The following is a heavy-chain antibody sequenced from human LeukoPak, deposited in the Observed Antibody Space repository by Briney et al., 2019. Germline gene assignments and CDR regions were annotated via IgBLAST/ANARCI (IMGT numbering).Heavy chain of an antibody. CDR3: AGRRCGGDCYSGYYYHMDV. J-gene: IGHJ6*03. CDR1: GGTFSSYA. Sequence: ASVKVSCKASGGTFSSYAISWVRQAPGRGLEWMGGIILIFGTANYAQKSQGRVTITTDESTSTAYMELRSLRSEDMAVYYCAGRRCGGDCYSGYYYHMDVWGKGTTVTVSS. V-gene: IGHV1-69*05. CDR2: IILIFGTA. D-gene: IGHD2-21*02.